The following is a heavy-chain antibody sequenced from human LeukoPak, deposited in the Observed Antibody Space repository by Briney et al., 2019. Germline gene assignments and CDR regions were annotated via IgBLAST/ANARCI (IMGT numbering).Heavy chain of an antibody. Sequence: ASVKVSCKVSGYTLTELSMHWVRQAPGKGLEWMGWMNPNSGNTGYAQKFQGRVTMTRNTSISTAYMELSSLRSEDTAVYYCAAVKGSSTSTYYYYGMDVWGQGTTVTVSS. V-gene: IGHV1-8*01. J-gene: IGHJ6*02. CDR2: MNPNSGNT. CDR3: AAVKGSSTSTYYYYGMDV. CDR1: GYTLTELS. D-gene: IGHD2-2*01.